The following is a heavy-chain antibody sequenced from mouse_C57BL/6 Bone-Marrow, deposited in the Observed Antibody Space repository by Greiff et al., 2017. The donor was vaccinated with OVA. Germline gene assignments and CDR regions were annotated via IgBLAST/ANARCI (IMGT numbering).Heavy chain of an antibody. J-gene: IGHJ4*01. CDR1: GYTFTSYG. V-gene: IGHV1-81*01. CDR2: IYPRSGNT. CDR3: ARKYYYYGSSPYAMDY. Sequence: LQESGAELARPGASVKLSCKASGYTFTSYGISWVKQRTGQGLEWIGEIYPRSGNTYYNEKFKGKATLTADKSSSTAYMELRSLTSEDSAVYFCARKYYYYGSSPYAMDYWGQGTSVTVSS. D-gene: IGHD1-1*01.